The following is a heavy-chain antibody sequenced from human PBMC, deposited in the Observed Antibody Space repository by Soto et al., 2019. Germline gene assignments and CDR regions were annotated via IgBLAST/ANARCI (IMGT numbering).Heavy chain of an antibody. CDR1: GGSFSGYY. V-gene: IGHV4-34*01. CDR3: ARNDAFDI. CDR2: INDSGTT. J-gene: IGHJ3*02. Sequence: QVQLQQWGAGLLKPSETLSLTCAVSGGSFSGYYWNWIRQPPGKGLEWIGEINDSGTTNYNPSLKSRLTISVDTSKNQFSLKLSSVTAADTAVYYCARNDAFDIWGQGTMVTVSS.